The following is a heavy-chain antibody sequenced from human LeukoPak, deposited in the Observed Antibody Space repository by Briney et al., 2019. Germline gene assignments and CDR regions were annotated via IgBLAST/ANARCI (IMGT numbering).Heavy chain of an antibody. CDR2: IIPIFGIA. CDR3: ARSIAARHYYYYGMDV. Sequence: GSSVKVSCKASGGTFSSYAISWVRQAPGQGLEWMGRIIPIFGIANYAQKFQGRVTITADKSTSTAYMELSSLRSEDTAVYYCARSIAARHYYYYGMDVWAKGPRSPSP. J-gene: IGHJ6*02. CDR1: GGTFSSYA. D-gene: IGHD6-6*01. V-gene: IGHV1-69*04.